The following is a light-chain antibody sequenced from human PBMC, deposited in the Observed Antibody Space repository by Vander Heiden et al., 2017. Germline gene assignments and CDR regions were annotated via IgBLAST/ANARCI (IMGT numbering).Light chain of an antibody. J-gene: IGLJ2*01. CDR2: QDR. V-gene: IGLV3-1*01. CDR1: KLGNKD. Sequence: YEVTQPPSVSVSPGQTARITCSGDKLGNKDVCWYQQKTGQSPVLVLYQDRKRPSGIPGRFSGSNSGNTATLTISGAQAMDEADYYCQAWDSRTVVFGGGTKLTVL. CDR3: QAWDSRTVV.